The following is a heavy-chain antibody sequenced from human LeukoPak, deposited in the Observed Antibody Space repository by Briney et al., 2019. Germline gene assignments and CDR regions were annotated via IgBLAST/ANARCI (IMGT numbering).Heavy chain of an antibody. J-gene: IGHJ4*02. V-gene: IGHV4-61*10. CDR1: GGSISSGSYY. CDR3: AREPTAMPFSFDY. D-gene: IGHD5-18*01. CDR2: IYKSGST. Sequence: SETLSLTCTVSGGSISSGSYYCSWIRQPAGKGLEWIGHIYKSGSTNYNPSLKSRVTVSVDTSKSQFSLKLSSVTAADTAVYYCAREPTAMPFSFDYWGQGTLVTVSS.